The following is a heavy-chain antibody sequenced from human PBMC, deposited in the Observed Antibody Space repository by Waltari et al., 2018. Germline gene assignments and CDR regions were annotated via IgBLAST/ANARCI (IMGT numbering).Heavy chain of an antibody. Sequence: QVQLQESGPGLVKPSETLSLTCAVSGYSISSGYYWGWIRQPPGTGLEWIGSIYHSGSTYYDPSLKSRVTISVDTSKNQFSLKLSSVTAADTAVYYCARARDYYDSSGYYYDWYFDLWGRGTLVTVSS. CDR3: ARARDYYDSSGYYYDWYFDL. J-gene: IGHJ2*01. V-gene: IGHV4-38-2*01. CDR2: IYHSGST. CDR1: GYSISSGYY. D-gene: IGHD3-22*01.